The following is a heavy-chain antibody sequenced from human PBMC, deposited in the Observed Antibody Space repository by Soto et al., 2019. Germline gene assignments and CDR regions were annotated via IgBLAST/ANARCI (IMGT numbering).Heavy chain of an antibody. Sequence: QVQLQESGPGLVKPSQTLSLTCTVSGGSISSGDYYWSWIRQPPGKGLEWIGYIYDCGSTYYNSSLKSRVNITLDTSKNQFSLKLTSVTAADTAVYYCARDNGVGPWGQGTLVTVSS. CDR1: GGSISSGDYY. CDR2: IYDCGST. V-gene: IGHV4-30-4*01. D-gene: IGHD2-8*01. J-gene: IGHJ5*02. CDR3: ARDNGVGP.